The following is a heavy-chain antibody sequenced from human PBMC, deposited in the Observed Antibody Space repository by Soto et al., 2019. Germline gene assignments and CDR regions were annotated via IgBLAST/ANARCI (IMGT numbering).Heavy chain of an antibody. CDR3: ARSPAGYYDDYGMDV. V-gene: IGHV4-34*01. CDR1: GGSFSGYY. CDR2: INNSGST. Sequence: SETLSLTCAVYGGSFSGYYWSWIRQPPGKGLEWIGEINNSGSTNCNPSLKRRVTRSVDTSKNQFSLKLSSVTAADTAVYYCARSPAGYYDDYGMDVWGQGTTVTVSS. J-gene: IGHJ6*02.